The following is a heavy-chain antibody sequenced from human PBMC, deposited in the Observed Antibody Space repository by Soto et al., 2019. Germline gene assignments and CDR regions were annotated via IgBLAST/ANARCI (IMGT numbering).Heavy chain of an antibody. J-gene: IGHJ6*02. Sequence: SETLSLTCTVSGGSISSGDYYWSWIRQPPGKGLEWIGYIYYSGSTYYNPSLKSRVTISVDTSKNQFSLKLSSVTAADTAVYYCARDNGDYVNYYGMDVWGQGTTVTVSS. D-gene: IGHD4-17*01. V-gene: IGHV4-30-4*01. CDR2: IYYSGST. CDR1: GGSISSGDYY. CDR3: ARDNGDYVNYYGMDV.